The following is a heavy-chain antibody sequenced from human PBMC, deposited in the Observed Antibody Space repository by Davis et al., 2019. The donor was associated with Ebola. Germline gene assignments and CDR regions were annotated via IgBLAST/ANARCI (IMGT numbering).Heavy chain of an antibody. V-gene: IGHV3-33*06. D-gene: IGHD2-2*01. CDR3: AKEGRSSGMDV. CDR2: MWSDGNNK. J-gene: IGHJ6*02. Sequence: PGGSLRLSCAASGFTFSSFGMHWVRQVPGKGLEWVAIMWSDGNNKYYTDFVKGRFTISRDNSKNTLFLQMNNLRAEDTAIYYCAKEGRSSGMDVWGQGTTVTVSS. CDR1: GFTFSSFG.